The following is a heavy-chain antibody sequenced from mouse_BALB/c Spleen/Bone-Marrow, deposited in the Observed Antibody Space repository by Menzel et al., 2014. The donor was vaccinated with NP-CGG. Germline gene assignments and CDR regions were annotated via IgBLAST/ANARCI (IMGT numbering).Heavy chain of an antibody. CDR1: GYTFTSYW. CDR3: AREGSSPYYFDY. Sequence: VQLQQSGAELARPGASVKLSCKASGYTFTSYWMQWVKQRPGQGLEWIGAIYPGDGDTRYTQKFKGKATLTADKSSSSAYMQRSSLAAEDSAVYYCAREGSSPYYFDYWGQGTTLTVSS. CDR2: IYPGDGDT. J-gene: IGHJ2*01. V-gene: IGHV1-87*01. D-gene: IGHD1-1*01.